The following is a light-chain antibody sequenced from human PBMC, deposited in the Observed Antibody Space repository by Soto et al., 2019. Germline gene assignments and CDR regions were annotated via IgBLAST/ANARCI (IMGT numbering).Light chain of an antibody. V-gene: IGKV3-15*01. J-gene: IGKJ1*01. CDR3: QQYDTWPRT. Sequence: ETVMTQSPATLSVSPGEGATLSCRASENVRNSISWYQQKPGQAPRLLIYGASTRATGVPARFSGSESGTEFTLTISRLQSEDFAVYYCQQYDTWPRTFGQGTKVEIK. CDR1: ENVRNS. CDR2: GAS.